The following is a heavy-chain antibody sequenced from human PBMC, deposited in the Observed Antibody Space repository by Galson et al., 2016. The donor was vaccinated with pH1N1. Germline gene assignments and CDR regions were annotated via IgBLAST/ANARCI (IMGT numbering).Heavy chain of an antibody. CDR3: TRGAQYRYSGTYYVEGFDY. CDR2: IRSRAYGGTT. V-gene: IGHV3-49*04. D-gene: IGHD1-26*01. J-gene: IGHJ4*02. CDR1: GFTFSNVW. Sequence: ASGFTFSNVWMNWVRQAPGKGLQWVGFIRSRAYGGTTEHAASVKGRFTISRDDSESIAYLQMNSLKTEDTAVYYCTRGAQYRYSGTYYVEGFDYWGQGTPVTVSS.